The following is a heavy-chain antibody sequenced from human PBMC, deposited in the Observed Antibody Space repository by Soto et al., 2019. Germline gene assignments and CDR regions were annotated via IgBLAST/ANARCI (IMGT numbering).Heavy chain of an antibody. D-gene: IGHD3-22*01. CDR1: GDSFNTFA. CDR2: IIPNFDTP. Sequence: QVQLVQSGAEVKKPGSSVKLSCKASGDSFNTFAVTWVRQAPGQGLEWMGGIIPNFDTPNYAQKFQGRVTIIADKSTSTPYMELSSLRSEDTAVYYCARPYHDSSGYYLWYFDYWGQGTLVTVSS. CDR3: ARPYHDSSGYYLWYFDY. J-gene: IGHJ4*02. V-gene: IGHV1-69*06.